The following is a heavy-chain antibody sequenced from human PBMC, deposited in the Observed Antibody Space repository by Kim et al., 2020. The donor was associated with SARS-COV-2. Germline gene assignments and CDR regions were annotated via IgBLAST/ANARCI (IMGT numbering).Heavy chain of an antibody. J-gene: IGHJ4*02. Sequence: VSLKSRITINPDTSSNQFSLQLNSVTPEDTAVYYCARWRDREAAAGGFDYWGQGTLVTVSS. D-gene: IGHD6-13*01. V-gene: IGHV6-1*01. CDR3: ARWRDREAAAGGFDY.